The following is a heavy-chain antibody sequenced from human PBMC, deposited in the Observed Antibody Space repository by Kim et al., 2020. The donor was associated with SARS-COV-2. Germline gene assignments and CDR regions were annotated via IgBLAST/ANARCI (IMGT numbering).Heavy chain of an antibody. J-gene: IGHJ4*02. CDR3: ASGWANYYGSGREFDY. Sequence: SETLSLTCTVSGGSISSSSNYWGRIRQPPGKGLEWIGSIYYSGSTYYNPSLKSRVTISVDTSKNQFSLKLSSVTAADTAVYYCASGWANYYGSGREFDYWGQGTLLTVSP. CDR2: IYYSGST. V-gene: IGHV4-39*01. D-gene: IGHD3-10*01. CDR1: GGSISSSSNY.